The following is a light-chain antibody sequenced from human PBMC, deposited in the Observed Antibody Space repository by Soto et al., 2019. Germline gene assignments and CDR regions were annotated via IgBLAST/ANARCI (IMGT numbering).Light chain of an antibody. CDR3: QQSYTTPWT. Sequence: DIQMTQSPSSLSASVGDRVTITCRASQSISSYLNWYHQKPGKAPKLLIYSASSLQSGVPSRFSGSGSGPDVTLTISSLQPEDFATYYCQQSYTTPWTFGQGTKVEIQ. J-gene: IGKJ1*01. CDR2: SAS. V-gene: IGKV1-39*01. CDR1: QSISSY.